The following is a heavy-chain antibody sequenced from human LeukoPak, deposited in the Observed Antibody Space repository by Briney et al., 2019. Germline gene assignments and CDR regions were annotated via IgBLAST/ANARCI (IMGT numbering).Heavy chain of an antibody. D-gene: IGHD2-2*01. J-gene: IGHJ3*02. CDR1: GYTFTSYD. Sequence: ASVKVSCKASGYTFTSYDINWVRQATGQGLEWMGWMNPNSGNTGYAQKFQGRVTMTRNTSISTAYMELSSLRSEDTAVYYCASYWGLPAAPDAFDIWGQGTMVTVSS. V-gene: IGHV1-8*01. CDR2: MNPNSGNT. CDR3: ASYWGLPAAPDAFDI.